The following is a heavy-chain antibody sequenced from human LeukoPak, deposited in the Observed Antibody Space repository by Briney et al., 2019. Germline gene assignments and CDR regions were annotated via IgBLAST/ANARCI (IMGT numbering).Heavy chain of an antibody. CDR2: IRFDGSTK. Sequence: PGGSLRLSCALSGFTYRSYGMHWVRQAPGKGLEWVAFIRFDGSTKYYADSVKGRYTISRDNSENTLYLQMNSLRAEDTAVYYCAKSSYCSSTSCYLPLDYWGQGTLVSVSS. J-gene: IGHJ4*02. V-gene: IGHV3-30*02. D-gene: IGHD2-2*01. CDR1: GFTYRSYG. CDR3: AKSSYCSSTSCYLPLDY.